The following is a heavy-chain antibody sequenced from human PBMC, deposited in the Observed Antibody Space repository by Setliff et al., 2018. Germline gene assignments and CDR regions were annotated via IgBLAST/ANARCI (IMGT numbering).Heavy chain of an antibody. CDR2: THTDGITI. D-gene: IGHD4-17*01. CDR1: GFSFSRYE. V-gene: IGHV3-48*03. J-gene: IGHJ5*02. CDR3: ARDPNGDYVGAFDP. Sequence: GSLRLSCAASGFSFSRYEMIWVRQAPGKGLEWVSKTHTDGITIYSDSVRGRFTIFRDNSRNSLYLQMNSLRVEDTASYYCARDPNGDYVGAFDPWGQGILVTVSS.